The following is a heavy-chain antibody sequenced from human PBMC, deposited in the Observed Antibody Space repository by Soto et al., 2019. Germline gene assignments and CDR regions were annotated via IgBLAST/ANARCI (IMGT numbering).Heavy chain of an antibody. V-gene: IGHV4-31*03. CDR1: GGSISSGGYY. Sequence: QVQLQESGPGLVKPSQTLSLTCTVSGGSISSGGYYWSWIRQHPGKGLEWIGYIYYSGSTYYNPSLKSRLTLSVDTSKNQSSLKLSSVTAADTDVYYCARGRTSSPTPGDYWGQGTLVTVSS. CDR2: IYYSGST. J-gene: IGHJ4*02. CDR3: ARGRTSSPTPGDY. D-gene: IGHD2-2*01.